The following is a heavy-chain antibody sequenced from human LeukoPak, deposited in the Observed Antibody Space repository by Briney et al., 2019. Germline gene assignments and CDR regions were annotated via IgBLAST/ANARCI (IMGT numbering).Heavy chain of an antibody. CDR3: ARGSLAGYYYYYGMDV. Sequence: SVKVSCKASGGTFSSYAISWVRQAPGQGLEWMGGIIPIFGTANYAQKFQGRVTITADKSTSTAYMELSSLRSEDTAVYYCARGSLAGYYYYYGMDVWGQGTTVTVSS. J-gene: IGHJ6*02. CDR1: GGTFSSYA. CDR2: IIPIFGTA. D-gene: IGHD6-19*01. V-gene: IGHV1-69*06.